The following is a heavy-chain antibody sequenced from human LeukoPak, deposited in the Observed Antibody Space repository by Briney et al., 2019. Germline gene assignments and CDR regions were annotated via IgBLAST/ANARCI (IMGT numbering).Heavy chain of an antibody. CDR1: GYTFTSYY. D-gene: IGHD3-9*01. V-gene: IGHV1-46*03. J-gene: IGHJ5*02. Sequence: GASVKVSCKASGYTFTSYYMHWVRQAPGQGLEWMGIINPSGGSTSYAQKFQGRVTMTRDTSTSTVYMELSSLRSEDTAVYYCARDLGDTGYPNWFDPWGQGTLVTVSS. CDR2: INPSGGST. CDR3: ARDLGDTGYPNWFDP.